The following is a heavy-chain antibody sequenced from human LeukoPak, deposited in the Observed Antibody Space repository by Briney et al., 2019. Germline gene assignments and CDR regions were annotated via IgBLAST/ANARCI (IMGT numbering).Heavy chain of an antibody. Sequence: SETLSLTCAVYGGSFSGYYWSWIRQPPGKGLEWIGNIFYSGIPFYNPSLKSRVTISVDPSKNQFSLKLTSVTAADTAVYYCARQARLGYCTSASCPDLDSWGQGTLVTVSS. CDR1: GGSFSGYY. D-gene: IGHD2-8*01. V-gene: IGHV4-34*12. J-gene: IGHJ4*02. CDR3: ARQARLGYCTSASCPDLDS. CDR2: IFYSGIP.